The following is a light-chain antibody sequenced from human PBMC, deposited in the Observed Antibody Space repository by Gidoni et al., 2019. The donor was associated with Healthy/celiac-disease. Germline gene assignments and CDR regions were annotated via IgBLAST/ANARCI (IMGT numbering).Light chain of an antibody. CDR3: SSYTSSSAYVL. J-gene: IGLJ3*02. V-gene: IGLV2-14*03. CDR1: SSDVGDYNY. CDR2: DVS. Sequence: QSALTQPAYVSGSPGQSITITCTGTSSDVGDYNYVSWYQQHPGKAPKLMIYDVSNRPSGVSNRFSGSKSGNTASLTISGRQAEDEADYYCSSYTSSSAYVLFGGGTKLTVL.